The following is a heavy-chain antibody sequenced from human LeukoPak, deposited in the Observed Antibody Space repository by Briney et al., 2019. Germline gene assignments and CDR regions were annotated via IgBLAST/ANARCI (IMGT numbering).Heavy chain of an antibody. J-gene: IGHJ4*02. Sequence: TSETLSLTCTVSGASISDYYWSWIRQPPGKGPEWIGFGHYTGSSNYNPSLKSRVTTSVDTSKRQFSLKLISVTAADTAVYHCARHDNRGYYSLHYWGQGALVTVSS. V-gene: IGHV4-59*08. CDR3: ARHDNRGYYSLHY. CDR2: GHYTGSS. D-gene: IGHD3-22*01. CDR1: GASISDYY.